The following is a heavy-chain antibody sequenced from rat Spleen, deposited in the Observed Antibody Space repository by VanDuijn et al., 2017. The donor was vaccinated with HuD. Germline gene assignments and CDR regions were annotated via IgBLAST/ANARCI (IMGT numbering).Heavy chain of an antibody. J-gene: IGHJ3*01. CDR3: ATNYYSSFGFAY. CDR2: TTPSGGGT. D-gene: IGHD1-2*01. Sequence: EVQLVESGGGLVQPGRSLKLSCAASGFTFSDYYMAWVRQAPKKGLEWVASTTPSGGGTYYRDSVKGRITISRDNAKSTLYLQMDSLRSEDTATYYCATNYYSSFGFAYWGQGTLVTVSS. V-gene: IGHV5-25*01. CDR1: GFTFSDYY.